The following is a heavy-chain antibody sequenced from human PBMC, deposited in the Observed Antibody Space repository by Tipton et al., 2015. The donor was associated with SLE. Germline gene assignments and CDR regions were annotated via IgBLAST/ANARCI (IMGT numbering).Heavy chain of an antibody. D-gene: IGHD2-15*01. CDR2: ISGSGHST. CDR3: TKGDLCSGGSCPMLDY. CDR1: GFTFNNYG. V-gene: IGHV3-23*01. Sequence: SLRLSCAASGFTFNNYGMSWVRQAPGKGLEWVSTISGSGHSTYYADSVQGRITISRGYSKNTLFLQMHSLSAEDTALYFCTKGDLCSGGSCPMLDYWGQGTLVSVSA. J-gene: IGHJ4*02.